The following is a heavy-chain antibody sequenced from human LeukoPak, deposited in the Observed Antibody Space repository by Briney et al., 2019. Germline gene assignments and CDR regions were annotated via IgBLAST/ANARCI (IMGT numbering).Heavy chain of an antibody. CDR2: IKQDGSEE. J-gene: IGHJ4*02. D-gene: IGHD6-6*01. Sequence: PGGSLRLSCAASGFTFSNSWMTWVRLAPGKGLEWVANIKQDGSEESYVDSVKGRSTISRDNAKNSLFLQMHSLRAEDTALYYCAREWDSGSSSLDYWGQGTLVTVSS. CDR3: AREWDSGSSSLDY. CDR1: GFTFSNSW. V-gene: IGHV3-7*01.